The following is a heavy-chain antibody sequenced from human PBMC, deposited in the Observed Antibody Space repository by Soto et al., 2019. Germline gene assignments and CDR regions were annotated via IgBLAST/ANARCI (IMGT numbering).Heavy chain of an antibody. CDR3: ARDSQFYCSGGSCYSVYGMDV. D-gene: IGHD2-15*01. Sequence: KVSCKASGYTFTSYYMHWVRQAPGQGLEWMGIINPSGGSTSYAQKFQGRVTMTRDTSTSTVYMELSSLRSEDTAVYYCARDSQFYCSGGSCYSVYGMDVWGQGTTVTVSS. J-gene: IGHJ6*02. CDR2: INPSGGST. V-gene: IGHV1-46*01. CDR1: GYTFTSYY.